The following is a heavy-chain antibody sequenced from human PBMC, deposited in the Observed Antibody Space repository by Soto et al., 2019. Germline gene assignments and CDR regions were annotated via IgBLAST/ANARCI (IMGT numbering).Heavy chain of an antibody. V-gene: IGHV3-48*03. Sequence: GGSLRLSCAASGFTFSSYEMNWVRQAPGKGLEGVSYISSSGSTIYYADSVKGRFTISRDNAKNSLYLQMNSLRAEETAVYYCARVKASGTTHPWGQGTLVTVSS. D-gene: IGHD4-17*01. CDR2: ISSSGSTI. CDR3: ARVKASGTTHP. CDR1: GFTFSSYE. J-gene: IGHJ5*02.